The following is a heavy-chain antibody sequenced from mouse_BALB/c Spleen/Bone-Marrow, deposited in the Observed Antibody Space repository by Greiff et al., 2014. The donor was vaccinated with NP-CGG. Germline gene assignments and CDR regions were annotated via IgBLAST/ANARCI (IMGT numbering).Heavy chain of an antibody. CDR3: TRYGNYYYAMDY. D-gene: IGHD2-1*01. V-gene: IGHV1S127*01. CDR1: GYTFTSYW. Sequence: QVQLKESGAELMKPGASVKMSCKASGYTFTSYWMHWVKQRPGQGLEWIGVIDPSDSYTSYNQKFKGKATLTVDTSSSTAYMQLSSLTSEDSAVYYCTRYGNYYYAMDYWGQGTSVTVSS. J-gene: IGHJ4*01. CDR2: IDPSDSYT.